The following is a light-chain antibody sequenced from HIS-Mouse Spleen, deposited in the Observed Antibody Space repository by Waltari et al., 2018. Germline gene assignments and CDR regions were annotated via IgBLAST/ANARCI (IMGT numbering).Light chain of an antibody. CDR2: DAS. J-gene: IGKJ4*01. V-gene: IGKV3-11*01. Sequence: EIVLTQSPATLSLSPGERATLSCMASQSVSSYLAWYQQKPGQAPRLLIYDASNRATRIPARFSGSGSGTDFTLTISSLEPEDFAVYYCQQRSNWLTFGGGTKVEIK. CDR3: QQRSNWLT. CDR1: QSVSSY.